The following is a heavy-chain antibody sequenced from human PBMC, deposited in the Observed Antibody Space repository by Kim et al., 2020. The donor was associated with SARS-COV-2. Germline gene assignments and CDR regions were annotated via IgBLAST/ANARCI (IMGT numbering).Heavy chain of an antibody. J-gene: IGHJ6*02. D-gene: IGHD1-26*01. CDR2: IYPGDSDT. CDR1: GYFFPDYW. V-gene: IGHV5-51*01. CDR3: ARLPIRSNLSPGGYFGVDL. Sequence: GESLKISCKGSGYFFPDYWIGWVRQMPGKGLDWMGIIYPGDSDTRYSPSLPDQVTISADKSISTAYLQWGSLAASDTAMYYCARLPIRSNLSPGGYFGVDLWGQGTAVTVSS.